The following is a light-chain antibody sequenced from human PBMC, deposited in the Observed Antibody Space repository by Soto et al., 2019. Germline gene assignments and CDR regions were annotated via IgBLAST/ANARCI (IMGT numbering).Light chain of an antibody. V-gene: IGKV1-39*01. CDR2: SAS. CDR3: QQYDSFSVT. J-gene: IGKJ1*01. Sequence: DIQMTQSPYSLSASVGDSVTITFRASQNIRTYLNWYQKKPGRAPKLLIHSASALPSGVPSRLSGSGYGTELTITISSMQTEDFETYYCQQYDSFSVTFGQGTKVDI. CDR1: QNIRTY.